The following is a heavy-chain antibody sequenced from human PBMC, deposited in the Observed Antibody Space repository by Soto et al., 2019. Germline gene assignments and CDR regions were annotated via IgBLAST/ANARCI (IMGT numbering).Heavy chain of an antibody. CDR2: ASGSGSGT. J-gene: IGHJ4*02. D-gene: IGHD2-21*01. CDR1: GLNVSYNY. CDR3: AKGRPGVAAAPDY. Sequence: GALRLSCAASGLNVSYNYMNWVRQATGKGLEWVSSASGSGSGTYYADSVKGRFTISRDNSKITLFLHMTNLRAGDTALYFCAKGRPGVAAAPDYWGQGALVTVSS. V-gene: IGHV3-23*01.